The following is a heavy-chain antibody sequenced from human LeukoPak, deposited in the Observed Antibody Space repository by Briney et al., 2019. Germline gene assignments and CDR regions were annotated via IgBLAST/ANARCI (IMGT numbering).Heavy chain of an antibody. D-gene: IGHD2-2*01. V-gene: IGHV3-21*01. CDR3: ARDSGSDIVVVPAPIDYYYYGMDV. Sequence: PGGSLRLSCAASGFTFSSYSMNWVRQAPGKGLEWVSSISSSSSYIYYADSVKGRFTISRDNAKNSLYLQMNSLRAEDTAVYYCARDSGSDIVVVPAPIDYYYYGMDVWGQGTTVTVSS. J-gene: IGHJ6*02. CDR1: GFTFSSYS. CDR2: ISSSSSYI.